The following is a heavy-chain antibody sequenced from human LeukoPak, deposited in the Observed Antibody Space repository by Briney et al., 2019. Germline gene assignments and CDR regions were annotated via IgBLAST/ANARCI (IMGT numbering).Heavy chain of an antibody. Sequence: GASVKVSCKASGYTFTSYGISWVRQAPGQRLEWMGWMNPNSGNTGYAQKFQGRVTMTRNTSISTAYMELSSLRSEDTAVYYCARGRGTLDYWGQGTLVTVSS. V-gene: IGHV1-8*02. CDR3: ARGRGTLDY. J-gene: IGHJ4*02. CDR2: MNPNSGNT. CDR1: GYTFTSYG. D-gene: IGHD3-16*01.